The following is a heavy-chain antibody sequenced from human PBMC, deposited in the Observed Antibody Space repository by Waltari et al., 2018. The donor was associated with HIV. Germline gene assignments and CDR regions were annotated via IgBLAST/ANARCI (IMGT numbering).Heavy chain of an antibody. D-gene: IGHD6-6*01. Sequence: EVQLVESGGGTVKPGHSLRLSCVTAGFLFNSYSRNWVRKAPGKGPEWVSSISSSGNFKHYADSVKGRFTISRDNAENSLYLQMNGLRAEDTAIYYCARDSRGSTWSLNWFDPWGQGTLVTVSS. V-gene: IGHV3-21*02. J-gene: IGHJ5*02. CDR2: ISSSGNFK. CDR3: ARDSRGSTWSLNWFDP. CDR1: GFLFNSYS.